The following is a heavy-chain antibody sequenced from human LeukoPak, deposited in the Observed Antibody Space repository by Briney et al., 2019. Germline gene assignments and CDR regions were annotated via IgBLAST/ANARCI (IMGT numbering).Heavy chain of an antibody. CDR3: AKDLARAALGATLVDY. V-gene: IGHV3-23*01. Sequence: PGGSLRLSCAASGFTFSSYAMNWVRQAPGKGLEWVSVISGSGDSTYYADSVKGRFTVSRDNSKNTLYLHMDSLRAEDTAVYYCAKDLARAALGATLVDYWGQGTLVTVSS. CDR1: GFTFSSYA. D-gene: IGHD6-13*01. J-gene: IGHJ4*02. CDR2: ISGSGDST.